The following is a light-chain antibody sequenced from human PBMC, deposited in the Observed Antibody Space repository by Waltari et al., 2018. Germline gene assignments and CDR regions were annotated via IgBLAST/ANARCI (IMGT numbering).Light chain of an antibody. J-gene: IGLJ2*01. CDR3: SSYTSSSTLV. CDR1: SSDVGIYNR. Sequence: QSALTQPPSVSGSPGQSVTISCTGTSSDVGIYNRVSWYQQPPGTAPKLMIYEVSYRPSGVPDRFSGSKSGDTASLTISGLQAEDEADYYCSSYTSSSTLVFGGGTKLTVL. CDR2: EVS. V-gene: IGLV2-18*02.